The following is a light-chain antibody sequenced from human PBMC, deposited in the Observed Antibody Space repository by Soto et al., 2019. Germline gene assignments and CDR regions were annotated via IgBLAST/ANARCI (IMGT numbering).Light chain of an antibody. CDR3: ASYAGNNRDV. J-gene: IGLJ1*01. Sequence: QSVLTQPPSASGSPGQSVTISCTGTSSDVGGYNYVSWYQQHPGKAPKLVIYEVTKRPSGVPDRFSGSKSGNTASLTVSGLQAEDEADYYCASYAGNNRDVFGTGTKLTVL. CDR2: EVT. CDR1: SSDVGGYNY. V-gene: IGLV2-8*01.